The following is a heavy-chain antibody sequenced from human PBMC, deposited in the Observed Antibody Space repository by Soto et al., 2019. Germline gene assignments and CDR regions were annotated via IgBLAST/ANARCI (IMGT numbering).Heavy chain of an antibody. J-gene: IGHJ4*02. CDR1: GFTFSSYA. V-gene: IGHV3-23*01. CDR3: ATDSGGATSLSLWPY. CDR2: ISGSGGST. Sequence: GGSLRLSCAASGFTFSSYAMSWVRQAPGKGPEWVSAISGSGGSTYYADSVKGRFTISRDNSKNTLYLQMNSLRAEDTAVYYCATDSGGATSLSLWPYWGQGTLVTVSS. D-gene: IGHD1-26*01.